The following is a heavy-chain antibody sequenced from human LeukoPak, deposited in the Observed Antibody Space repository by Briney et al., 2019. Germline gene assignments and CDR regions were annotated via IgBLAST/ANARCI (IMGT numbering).Heavy chain of an antibody. CDR2: INPILGTA. J-gene: IGHJ4*02. CDR3: AREGDGAAGTYYFDY. Sequence: ASVKVSCKASGGTFSSYAISWVRQPPGQGLEWMGRINPILGTANYAQKLQGRVTITADKSTSTAYMELSSLRSDDTAVYYCAREGDGAAGTYYFDYWGQRTLVTVSS. D-gene: IGHD6-13*01. V-gene: IGHV1-69*04. CDR1: GGTFSSYA.